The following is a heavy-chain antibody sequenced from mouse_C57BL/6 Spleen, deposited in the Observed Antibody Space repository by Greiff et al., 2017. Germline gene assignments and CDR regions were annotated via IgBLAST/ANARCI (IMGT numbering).Heavy chain of an antibody. V-gene: IGHV1-63*01. Sequence: VKLQQSGAELVRPGTSVKMSCKASGYTFTNYWIGWAKQRPGHGLEWIGDIYPGGGYTNYNEKFKGKATLTADKSSSTAYMQFSSLTSEDSAIEYCARRGSTMVTTGYFDYWGQGTPLTVSS. CDR2: IYPGGGYT. CDR1: GYTFTNYW. J-gene: IGHJ2*01. CDR3: ARRGSTMVTTGYFDY. D-gene: IGHD2-2*01.